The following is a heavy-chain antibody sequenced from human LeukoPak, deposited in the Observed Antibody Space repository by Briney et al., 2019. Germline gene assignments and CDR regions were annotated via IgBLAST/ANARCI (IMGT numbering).Heavy chain of an antibody. CDR2: ISGSGGST. CDR1: GFTFSSYS. Sequence: GSLRLSCAASGFTFSSYSMNWVRQAPGKGLEWVSCISGSGGSTYYADSVKGRFTISRDNSKNTLYLQMNSLRAEDTAIYYCAKDRSCTNDVCHGDFDYWGQGTLVSVSS. V-gene: IGHV3-23*01. J-gene: IGHJ4*02. D-gene: IGHD2-8*01. CDR3: AKDRSCTNDVCHGDFDY.